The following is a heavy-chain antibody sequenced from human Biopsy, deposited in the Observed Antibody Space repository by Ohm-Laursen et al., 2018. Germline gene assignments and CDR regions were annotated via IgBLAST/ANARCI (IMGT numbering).Heavy chain of an antibody. V-gene: IGHV3-23*01. Sequence: LSLTCAASGFTFSNYAMSWVRQAPGKGLEWVSGISGSGGRTYYAESMKGRFTISRDNSKKTVYLQMKSLRAEDTAVYYCAKEVFSAVGASGFDPWGQGTLVTVSS. J-gene: IGHJ5*02. D-gene: IGHD1-26*01. CDR2: ISGSGGRT. CDR1: GFTFSNYA. CDR3: AKEVFSAVGASGFDP.